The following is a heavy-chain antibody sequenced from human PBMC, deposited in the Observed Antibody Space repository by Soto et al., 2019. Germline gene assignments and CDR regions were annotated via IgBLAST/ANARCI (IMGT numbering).Heavy chain of an antibody. J-gene: IGHJ4*02. CDR2: INHSGST. CDR3: ASSGIAVAVHYVDY. V-gene: IGHV4-34*01. Sequence: SETLSLTCAVYGGSFSGYYWSWIRQPPGKGLEWIGEINHSGSTNYNPSLKSRVTISVDTSKNQFSLKLSSVTAADTAVYYCASSGIAVAVHYVDYRGQGTLVTVSS. CDR1: GGSFSGYY. D-gene: IGHD6-19*01.